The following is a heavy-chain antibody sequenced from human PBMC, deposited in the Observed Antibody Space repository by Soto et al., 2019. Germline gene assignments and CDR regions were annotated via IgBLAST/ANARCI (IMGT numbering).Heavy chain of an antibody. V-gene: IGHV4-34*01. Sequence: SDPLSLTSASYSLSFSGYYCSWIRQPPGKGLEWIGEINHSGSTNYNPSLKSRVTISVDTSKNQVSLKLSSVTAADTAVYYCARVSGIYYYGMDVWGQGTTVT. CDR2: INHSGST. CDR1: SLSFSGYY. CDR3: ARVSGIYYYGMDV. J-gene: IGHJ6*02. D-gene: IGHD3-10*01.